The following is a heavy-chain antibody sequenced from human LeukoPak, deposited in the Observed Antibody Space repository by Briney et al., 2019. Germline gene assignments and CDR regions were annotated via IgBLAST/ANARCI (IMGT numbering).Heavy chain of an antibody. CDR3: ARPETQYSSGLDGFDI. Sequence: PGGSLRLFCAASGFTFSTYWMHWVRQAPGKGLVWVSRINSDGCRTTYADSVKGRFTISRDNAKNTLYLQMNSLRTEDTAVYYCARPETQYSSGLDGFDIWGQGTMVTVSS. J-gene: IGHJ3*02. V-gene: IGHV3-74*01. D-gene: IGHD6-19*01. CDR2: INSDGCRT. CDR1: GFTFSTYW.